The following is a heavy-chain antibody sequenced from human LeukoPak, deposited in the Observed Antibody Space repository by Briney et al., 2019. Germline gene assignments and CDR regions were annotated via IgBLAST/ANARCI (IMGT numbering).Heavy chain of an antibody. Sequence: PGGSLRLSCAASGFTFSSYSMNWVRQAPGKGLEWVSSISSSSSYIYYADSVKGRFTISRDNAKNSLYLQMNSLRAEDTAVYYCARPRGVRGVIIKNAFDIWGQGTMVTVSS. CDR1: GFTFSSYS. D-gene: IGHD3-10*01. J-gene: IGHJ3*02. V-gene: IGHV3-21*01. CDR3: ARPRGVRGVIIKNAFDI. CDR2: ISSSSSYI.